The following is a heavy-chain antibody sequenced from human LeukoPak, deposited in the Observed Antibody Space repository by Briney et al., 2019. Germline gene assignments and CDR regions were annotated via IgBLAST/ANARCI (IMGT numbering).Heavy chain of an antibody. CDR3: ASTPNYYDHWFDP. CDR2: IYYSGST. Sequence: SETLSLICTVSGGSISSSSYYWGWIRQPPGKGLEWIGSIYYSGSTYYNPSLKSRVTISVDTSKNQFSLKLSSVTAADTAVYYCASTPNYYDHWFDPWGQGTLVTVSS. V-gene: IGHV4-39*01. J-gene: IGHJ5*02. D-gene: IGHD3-22*01. CDR1: GGSISSSSYY.